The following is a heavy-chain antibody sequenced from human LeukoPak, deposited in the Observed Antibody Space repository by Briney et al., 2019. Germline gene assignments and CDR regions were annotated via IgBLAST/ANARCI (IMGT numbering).Heavy chain of an antibody. Sequence: ASVKVSCKASGGTFSSYAISWVRQAPGQGLEWMGRIIPILGIANYAQKFQGRVTITADKSTSTAYMELSSLRSEDTAVYYCARDPYDFWSHNDYYFDYWGQGTLVTVSS. V-gene: IGHV1-69*04. CDR3: ARDPYDFWSHNDYYFDY. J-gene: IGHJ4*02. CDR1: GGTFSSYA. CDR2: IIPILGIA. D-gene: IGHD3-3*01.